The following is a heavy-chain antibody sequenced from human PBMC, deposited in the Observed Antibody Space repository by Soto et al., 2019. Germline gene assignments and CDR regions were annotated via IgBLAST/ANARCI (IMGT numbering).Heavy chain of an antibody. CDR3: ARDAGELPVVTVGVFVF. CDR1: GFTFSSYA. V-gene: IGHV3-23*01. Sequence: EVQLLESGGGLVQPGGSLRLSCAASGFTFSSYAMSWVRQAPGKGLEWVSAISGSGGSTYYADSVKGRFTISRDNSKKTLYLQLNSLRDEDTAVYYCARDAGELPVVTVGVFVFWGRGTLVTVSS. CDR2: ISGSGGST. D-gene: IGHD3-22*01. J-gene: IGHJ4*02.